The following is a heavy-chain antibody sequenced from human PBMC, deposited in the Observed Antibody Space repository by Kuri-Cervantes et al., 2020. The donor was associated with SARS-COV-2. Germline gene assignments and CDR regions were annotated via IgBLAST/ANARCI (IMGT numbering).Heavy chain of an antibody. J-gene: IGHJ3*02. V-gene: IGHV3-11*05. CDR1: GFTFSDYY. D-gene: IGHD6-19*01. CDR2: ISSSSSYT. Sequence: GESLKISCAASGFTFSDYYMSWIRQAPGKGLEWVSYISSSSSYTNYADSVKGRLTISRDNAKNSLYLQMNSLRAEDTAVYYCARAPQWVAGDDAFDIWGQGTMVTVSS. CDR3: ARAPQWVAGDDAFDI.